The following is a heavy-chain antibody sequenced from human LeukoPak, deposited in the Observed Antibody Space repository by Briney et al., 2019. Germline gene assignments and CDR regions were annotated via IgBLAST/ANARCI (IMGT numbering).Heavy chain of an antibody. CDR1: GFTFSSYE. CDR2: ISSSGSTI. D-gene: IGHD3-22*01. J-gene: IGHJ4*02. Sequence: GGSLRLSCAASGFTFSSYEMNWVRQAPGKGLEWVSYISSSGSTIYYADSVKGRFTISRDNAKNSLYLQMNSLRAEDTAVYYCARGAPTYYYDSSGYPPGDYWGQGTLVTVSS. CDR3: ARGAPTYYYDSSGYPPGDY. V-gene: IGHV3-48*03.